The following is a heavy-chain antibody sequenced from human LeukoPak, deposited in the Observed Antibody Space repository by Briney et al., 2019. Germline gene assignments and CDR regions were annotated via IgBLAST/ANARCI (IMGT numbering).Heavy chain of an antibody. V-gene: IGHV1-46*01. CDR3: ARDTNYDILTGYHLPQYYFDY. D-gene: IGHD3-9*01. CDR1: GYTFTSYY. CDR2: INPSGGST. Sequence: VASVKVSCKASGYTFTSYYMHWVRQAPGQGLEWMGIINPSGGSTSYAQRFQGRVTMTRDMSTSTVYMELSSLRSEDTAVYYCARDTNYDILTGYHLPQYYFDYWGQGTLVTVST. J-gene: IGHJ4*02.